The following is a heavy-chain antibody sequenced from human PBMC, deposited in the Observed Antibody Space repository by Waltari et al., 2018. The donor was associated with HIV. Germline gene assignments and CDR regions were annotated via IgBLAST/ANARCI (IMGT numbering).Heavy chain of an antibody. D-gene: IGHD3-10*01. V-gene: IGHV3-9*01. CDR3: AKGTAEDYGSGMLGV. CDR2: ISGNSGSI. CDR1: GFTFDDYA. Sequence: EVQLVESGGGLVQPGRSLRLSCAASGFTFDDYAMHWVRQAPGKGVGWVSGISGNSGSIGYADSVKGRFTISGDNAKNALYLQMNSLRAEDTALYYCAKGTAEDYGSGMLGVWGQGTTVTVSS. J-gene: IGHJ6*02.